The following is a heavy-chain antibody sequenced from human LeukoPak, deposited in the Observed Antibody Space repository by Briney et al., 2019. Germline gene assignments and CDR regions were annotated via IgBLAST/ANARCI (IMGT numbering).Heavy chain of an antibody. V-gene: IGHV3-48*03. CDR2: IRNSGGTI. CDR1: GFIFSNYE. J-gene: IGHJ3*02. D-gene: IGHD6-19*01. CDR3: AKDYHIGVAGFDAFDI. Sequence: HPGGSLRLSCEASGFIFSNYEMKWIRQAPGKGLEWVSYIRNSGGTIYYADSVKGRFTISRDNSKNTLYLQMNSLRAEDTAVYYCAKDYHIGVAGFDAFDIWGQGTMVTVSS.